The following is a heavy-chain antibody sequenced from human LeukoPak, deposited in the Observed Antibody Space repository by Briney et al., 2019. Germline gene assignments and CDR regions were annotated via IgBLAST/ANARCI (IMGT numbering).Heavy chain of an antibody. Sequence: GASVKVSCKASGYTFTGYYMHWVRQAPGQGLEWMGWINPNSGGTNYAQKFQGRVTMTRDTPISTAYMELSRLRSDDTAVYYCARDRLIVVVVAAGNWFDPWGQGTLVTVSS. CDR2: INPNSGGT. V-gene: IGHV1-2*02. J-gene: IGHJ5*02. CDR3: ARDRLIVVVVAAGNWFDP. D-gene: IGHD2-15*01. CDR1: GYTFTGYY.